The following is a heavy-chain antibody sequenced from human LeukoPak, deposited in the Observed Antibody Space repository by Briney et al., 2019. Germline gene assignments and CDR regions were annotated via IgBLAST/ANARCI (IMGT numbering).Heavy chain of an antibody. V-gene: IGHV4-4*07. D-gene: IGHD3-22*01. J-gene: IGHJ4*02. CDR2: IHPSGST. CDR1: GDSISSYY. Sequence: SSETLSLTCTVSGDSISSYYWSWVRQPAGKGLEWIGRIHPSGSTNYNPSLKSRVTLSVDTSKNQFSLKLSSVTAADTAVYFCARDRGGHYYDSSASNRAHYFDYWGQGTLVTVSS. CDR3: ARDRGGHYYDSSASNRAHYFDY.